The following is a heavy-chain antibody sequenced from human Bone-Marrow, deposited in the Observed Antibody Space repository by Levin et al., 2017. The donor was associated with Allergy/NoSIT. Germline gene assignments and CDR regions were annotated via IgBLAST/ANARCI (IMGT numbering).Heavy chain of an antibody. V-gene: IGHV3-74*01. CDR2: INRGGTST. CDR3: ARDPFAYNFGSGSYLDY. J-gene: IGHJ4*02. CDR1: GFAFSNYW. D-gene: IGHD3-10*01. Sequence: GGSLRFSCAASGFAFSNYWMHWVRXXXGKGLVWVSRINRGGTSTTYADSVKGRFTISRDNAKNTLYLQMNSLRAEDTAVYYCARDPFAYNFGSGSYLDYWGQGTLVSVSS.